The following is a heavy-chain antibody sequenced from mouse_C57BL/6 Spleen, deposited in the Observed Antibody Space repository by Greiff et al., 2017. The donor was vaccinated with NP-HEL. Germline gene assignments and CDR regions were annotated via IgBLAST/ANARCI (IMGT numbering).Heavy chain of an antibody. Sequence: QVQLKQSGAELVKPGASVKISCKASGYAFSSYWMNWVKQRPGKGLEWIGQIYPGDGDTNYNGKFKGKATLTADKSSSTAYMQLSSLTSEDSAVYFCARERTGTGYFDYWGQGTTLTVSS. J-gene: IGHJ2*01. CDR3: ARERTGTGYFDY. D-gene: IGHD4-1*01. CDR2: IYPGDGDT. CDR1: GYAFSSYW. V-gene: IGHV1-80*01.